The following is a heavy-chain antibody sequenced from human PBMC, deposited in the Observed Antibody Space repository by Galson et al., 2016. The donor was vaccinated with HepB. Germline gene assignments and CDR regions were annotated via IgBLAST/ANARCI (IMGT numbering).Heavy chain of an antibody. CDR2: IYHSGST. J-gene: IGHJ4*02. D-gene: IGHD1-14*01. CDR1: GGSISSSNW. V-gene: IGHV4-4*02. CDR3: ARDSAEMSAYKTNFDH. Sequence: ETLSLTCAVSGGSISSSNWWTWVRQPPGKGLEWIGQIYHSGSTNYNPSLKSRVTISVDKSKNQFSLKLSSVTAADTAVYYCARDSAEMSAYKTNFDHWGQGTLVTVSS.